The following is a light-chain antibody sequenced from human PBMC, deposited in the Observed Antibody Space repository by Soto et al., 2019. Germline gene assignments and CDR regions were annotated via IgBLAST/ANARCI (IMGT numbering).Light chain of an antibody. J-gene: IGKJ1*01. CDR2: GAS. CDR3: QQYVSSPWT. Sequence: EIVLTQSPGTLSLSPGDRAALSFRSSETVSSDFLAWYQQKPGQAPRLLIYGASIRASGIPDKFSGSGSGTDFTLTISRLEPEDFAVFYCQQYVSSPWTFGQGTKVDIK. V-gene: IGKV3-20*01. CDR1: ETVSSDF.